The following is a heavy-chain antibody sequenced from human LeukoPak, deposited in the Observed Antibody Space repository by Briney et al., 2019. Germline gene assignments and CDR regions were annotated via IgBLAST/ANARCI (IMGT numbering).Heavy chain of an antibody. J-gene: IGHJ5*01. Sequence: SETLSLTCTVSGGSISSSTYHWGWIRQPPGKGLEWIGSIYYSGNTYYNPSLKSRVTISVDTSKNQFSVKLSSVAAADTAVYYCARHSSPHAGSSSWYDFWGQGTLVTVSS. CDR2: IYYSGNT. CDR3: ARHSSPHAGSSSWYDF. CDR1: GGSISSSTYH. V-gene: IGHV4-39*01. D-gene: IGHD2-15*01.